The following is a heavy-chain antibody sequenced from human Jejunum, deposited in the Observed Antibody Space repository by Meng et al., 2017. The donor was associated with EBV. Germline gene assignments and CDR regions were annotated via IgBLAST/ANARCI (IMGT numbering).Heavy chain of an antibody. CDR1: GGTFSNYA. D-gene: IGHD3-16*02. Sequence: QVQLLQSGAGVKKPGSLVKVSCKASGGTFSNYASSWVRQAPGQGLEWMGGVIPIFATANYAQRFQGRVTITADKSTSTAYMELRSLRSKDTAVYYCARSSGGVVADYFDYWGQGTLVTVSS. J-gene: IGHJ4*02. CDR2: VIPIFATA. V-gene: IGHV1-69*06. CDR3: ARSSGGVVADYFDY.